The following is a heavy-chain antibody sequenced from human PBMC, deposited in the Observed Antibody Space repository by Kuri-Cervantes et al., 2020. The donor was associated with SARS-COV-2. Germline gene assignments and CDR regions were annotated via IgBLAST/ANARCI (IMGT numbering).Heavy chain of an antibody. J-gene: IGHJ6*03. CDR3: TRAQKLGYCTNGVCYHYYYYYMDV. D-gene: IGHD2-8*01. V-gene: IGHV3-30*02. Sequence: GESLKISCAASGFTFSSYGMHWVRQAPGKGLEWVAFIRYDGSNKSYADSVKGRFTISSDNSKNTLYLQMNSLKTEDTAVYYCTRAQKLGYCTNGVCYHYYYYYMDVWGKGTTVTVSS. CDR2: IRYDGSNK. CDR1: GFTFSSYG.